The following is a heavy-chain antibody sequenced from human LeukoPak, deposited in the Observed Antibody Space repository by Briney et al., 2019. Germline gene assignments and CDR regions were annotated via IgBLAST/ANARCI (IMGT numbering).Heavy chain of an antibody. CDR2: ISSSGSTI. Sequence: GGSLRLSCAASGFTFSDYYMSWIRQAPGKGLEWVSYISSSGSTIYYAGSVKGRFTISRDNAKNSLYLQMNSLRAEDTAVYYCARDARPKLLWFGKTPVGDYWGQGTLVTVSS. J-gene: IGHJ4*02. D-gene: IGHD3-10*01. V-gene: IGHV3-11*01. CDR3: ARDARPKLLWFGKTPVGDY. CDR1: GFTFSDYY.